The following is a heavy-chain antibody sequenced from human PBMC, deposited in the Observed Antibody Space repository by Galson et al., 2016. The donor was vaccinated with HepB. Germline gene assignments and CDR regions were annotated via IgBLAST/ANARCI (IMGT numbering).Heavy chain of an antibody. CDR3: TRASFTTFGILRGYFQH. CDR2: ISYDGSNK. J-gene: IGHJ1*01. V-gene: IGHV3-30*04. D-gene: IGHD3-3*01. Sequence: SLRLSCAASGFTFSNYAFHWVHQTPGNGLEWVSVISYDGSNKYYSDSVKGRFIISRDNSTNTIILHMNSLRSEDTGVYHCTRASFTTFGILRGYFQHWGQGSRVTVSS. CDR1: GFTFSNYA.